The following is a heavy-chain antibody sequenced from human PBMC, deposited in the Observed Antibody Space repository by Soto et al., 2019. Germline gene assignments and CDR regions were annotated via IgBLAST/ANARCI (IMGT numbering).Heavy chain of an antibody. D-gene: IGHD2-21*01. J-gene: IGHJ6*02. V-gene: IGHV3-15*01. Sequence: GGSLRLSCAASGFTFSNAWMSWVRQAPGKGLEWVGRIKSKTDGGTTDYAAPVKGRFTISRDDSKNTLYLQMNSLKTEDTAVYYCTTAISRDYYYYGMDVWGQGTTVTVSS. CDR1: GFTFSNAW. CDR3: TTAISRDYYYYGMDV. CDR2: IKSKTDGGTT.